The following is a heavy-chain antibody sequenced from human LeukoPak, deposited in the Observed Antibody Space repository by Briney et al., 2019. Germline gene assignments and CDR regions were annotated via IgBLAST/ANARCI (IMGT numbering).Heavy chain of an antibody. J-gene: IGHJ5*02. CDR3: ARVVATNWFDP. CDR1: GYTFTGYY. D-gene: IGHD2-2*01. V-gene: IGHV1-2*02. CDR2: ISPNSGGT. Sequence: GASVKGSCKASGYTFTGYYMHWVRQAPGQGLEWMGWISPNSGGTNYAQKFQGRVTMTRDTSISTAYMELSRLRSDDTAVYYCARVVATNWFDPWGQGTLVTVSS.